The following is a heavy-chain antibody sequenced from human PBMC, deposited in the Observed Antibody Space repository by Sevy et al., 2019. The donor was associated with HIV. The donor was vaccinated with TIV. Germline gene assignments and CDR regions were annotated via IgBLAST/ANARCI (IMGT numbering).Heavy chain of an antibody. D-gene: IGHD3-22*01. CDR3: AGDRITYYYDSSGYYTSGYGMDV. CDR2: IYSGTNT. Sequence: GGSLRLSCAASGFNVSSNYMNWVRQAPGKGLEWVSVIYSGTNTYYADSVKGRFTISRDTSKNTLYLQMNSLRAEDTAVYYCAGDRITYYYDSSGYYTSGYGMDVWGQGTTVTVSS. V-gene: IGHV3-53*01. J-gene: IGHJ6*02. CDR1: GFNVSSNY.